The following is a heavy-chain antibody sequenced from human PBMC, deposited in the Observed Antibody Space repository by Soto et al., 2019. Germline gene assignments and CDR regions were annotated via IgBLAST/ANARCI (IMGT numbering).Heavy chain of an antibody. CDR3: AKDRHKVPPPTPIDY. CDR1: GGSFSGYY. J-gene: IGHJ4*02. Sequence: SETLSLTCAVYGGSFSGYYWSWIRQPPGKGLEWIGEINHSGSTNYNPSLKSRVTISVDTSKNTLYLQMNSLRAEDTAVYYCAKDRHKVPPPTPIDYWGQGTLVTVSS. V-gene: IGHV4-34*01. CDR2: INHSGST.